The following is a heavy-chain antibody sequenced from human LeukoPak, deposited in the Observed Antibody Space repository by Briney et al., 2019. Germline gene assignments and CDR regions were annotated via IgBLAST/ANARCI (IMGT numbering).Heavy chain of an antibody. CDR3: ARGIDYYGDYFGGRIYYYYYYMDV. CDR1: GYTFTVYY. Sequence: GASVKVSCKASGYTFTVYYMHWVRQAPGQGLEWMGWINPNSGGTNYAQKFQGRLTMTRDTSISTAYMELSRLRSDDTAVYYCARGIDYYGDYFGGRIYYYYYYMDVWGKGTTVTVSS. D-gene: IGHD4-17*01. CDR2: INPNSGGT. J-gene: IGHJ6*03. V-gene: IGHV1-2*02.